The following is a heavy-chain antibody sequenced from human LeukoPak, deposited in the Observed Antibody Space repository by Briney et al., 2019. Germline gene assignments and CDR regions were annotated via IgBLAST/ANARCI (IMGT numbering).Heavy chain of an antibody. CDR2: IYYSGST. J-gene: IGHJ4*02. CDR3: ARCGYYDFWSGYNPATFDY. D-gene: IGHD3-3*01. V-gene: IGHV4-39*01. Sequence: PSETLSLTCTVSGGSLSSSSYYWGWIRQPPGKGLEWIGSIYYSGSTYYNPSLKSRVTISIDTSKNQFSLKLSSVTAADTAVYYCARCGYYDFWSGYNPATFDYWGQGTLVTVSS. CDR1: GGSLSSSSYY.